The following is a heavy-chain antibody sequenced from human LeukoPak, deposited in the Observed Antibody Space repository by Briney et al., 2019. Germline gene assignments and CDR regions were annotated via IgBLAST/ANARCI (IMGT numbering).Heavy chain of an antibody. J-gene: IGHJ6*03. D-gene: IGHD6-13*01. Sequence: ASVTVSCKASGYTFTSYYMHWVRQAPGQGLEWMGIINPSGGSTSYAQKFQGRVTMTRDMSTSTVYMELSSLRSEDTAVYYCARDVGSSWRYYYYYMDVWGKGTTVTVSS. CDR3: ARDVGSSWRYYYYYMDV. CDR1: GYTFTSYY. CDR2: INPSGGST. V-gene: IGHV1-46*01.